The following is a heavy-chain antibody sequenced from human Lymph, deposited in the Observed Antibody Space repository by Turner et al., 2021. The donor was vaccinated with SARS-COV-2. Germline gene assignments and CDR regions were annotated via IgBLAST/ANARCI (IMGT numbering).Heavy chain of an antibody. Sequence: QVQLVQAGAEVMKPGASVNVSCKASGYTFTGYSMHWVRQAPGQGLEWREGIKPISGGTNDAKKFQGRDTMTRDTTISTAYMEQSRQRYVDTAGYYWARDDERDNDFGSGYSGGYGLDVWGQGTTVTVSS. CDR2: IKPISGGT. CDR1: GYTFTGYS. V-gene: IGHV1-2*02. CDR3: ARDDERDNDFGSGYSGGYGLDV. D-gene: IGHD3-3*01. J-gene: IGHJ6*02.